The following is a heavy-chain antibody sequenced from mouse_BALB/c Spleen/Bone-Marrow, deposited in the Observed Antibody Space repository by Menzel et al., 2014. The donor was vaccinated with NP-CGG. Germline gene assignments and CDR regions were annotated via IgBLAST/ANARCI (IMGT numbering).Heavy chain of an antibody. J-gene: IGHJ2*03. Sequence: EVMLVESGGGLVQPGGSLKLSCAASGFTFSSYGMSWVRQTPDKRLELVATINSNGGSTYYPDSVKGRFTISRDNAKNTLYLQMSILKSEDTAMYYCARVWYFDYWGQGTSLTVSS. CDR2: INSNGGST. CDR3: ARVWYFDY. V-gene: IGHV5-6-3*01. CDR1: GFTFSSYG.